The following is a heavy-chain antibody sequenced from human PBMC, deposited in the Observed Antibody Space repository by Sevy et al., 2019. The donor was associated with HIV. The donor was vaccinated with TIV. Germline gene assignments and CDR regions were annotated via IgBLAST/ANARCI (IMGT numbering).Heavy chain of an antibody. J-gene: IGHJ4*01. Sequence: AGSLRLSCAASGFAFSSYAMHWVRQAPGKALEWVAVISYEGTETFYAASVEDRFTISRDNSKNMLSLQINSLRPEDTAVYYCARDVGYSIKWYPLYWGHGTLVTVSS. CDR2: ISYEGTET. V-gene: IGHV3-30-3*01. CDR3: ARDVGYSIKWYPLY. CDR1: GFAFSSYA. D-gene: IGHD3-3*02.